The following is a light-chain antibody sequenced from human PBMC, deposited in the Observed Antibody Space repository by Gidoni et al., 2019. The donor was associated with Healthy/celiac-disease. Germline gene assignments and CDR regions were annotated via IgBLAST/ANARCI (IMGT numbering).Light chain of an antibody. CDR2: DAS. J-gene: IGKJ4*01. Sequence: DIQMTQSPSSLSASVGDRVTITCQASQDISNFLNWYQQKVGKAPKLLIYDASNLETGVPSRFSGSGSRTDFTFTISSLQPEDIATYYCQQYDNLLTFGGGTKVEIK. V-gene: IGKV1-33*01. CDR3: QQYDNLLT. CDR1: QDISNF.